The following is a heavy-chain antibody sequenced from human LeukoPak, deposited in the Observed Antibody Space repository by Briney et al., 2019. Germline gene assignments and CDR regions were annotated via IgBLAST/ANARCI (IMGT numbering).Heavy chain of an antibody. CDR2: IYWDDDK. CDR3: AHRPGFNYYDSPGYFDY. J-gene: IGHJ4*02. D-gene: IGHD3-22*01. CDR1: GFSLSTSGVG. Sequence: SGPTLVNPTQTLTLTCTSSGFSLSTSGVGVGWIRQPPGKALEWLALIYWDDDKRYSPSLKSRLTITKDTSKNQVVLTMTNMDPVDTATYYCAHRPGFNYYDSPGYFDYWGQGTLVTVSS. V-gene: IGHV2-5*02.